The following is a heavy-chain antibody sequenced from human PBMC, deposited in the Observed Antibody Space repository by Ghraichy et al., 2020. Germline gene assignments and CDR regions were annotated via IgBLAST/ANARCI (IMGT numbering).Heavy chain of an antibody. D-gene: IGHD6-19*01. V-gene: IGHV3-7*03. CDR1: GFTFSNYW. Sequence: LSLTCAASGFTFSNYWMSWVRQAPGKGLEWVANIKTDGNEKYYVDSVKGRFTISRDNAKSSLYLQMSRLRVEDTAVYYCTRLYGSAWYGVDYWGQGTLVTVSS. CDR3: TRLYGSAWYGVDY. J-gene: IGHJ4*02. CDR2: IKTDGNEK.